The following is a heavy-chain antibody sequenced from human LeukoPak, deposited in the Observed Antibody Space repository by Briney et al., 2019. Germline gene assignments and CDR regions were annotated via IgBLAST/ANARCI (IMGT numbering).Heavy chain of an antibody. CDR2: IYYSGST. J-gene: IGHJ5*02. CDR1: GGPISSGDYY. Sequence: SQTLSLTCTVSGGPISSGDYYWSWIRQPPGKGLEWIGYIYYSGSTYYNPSLKSRVTISVDTSKNQFSLKLSSVTAADAAVYYCARYAIDHWFDPWGQGTLVTVSS. V-gene: IGHV4-30-4*08. CDR3: ARYAIDHWFDP.